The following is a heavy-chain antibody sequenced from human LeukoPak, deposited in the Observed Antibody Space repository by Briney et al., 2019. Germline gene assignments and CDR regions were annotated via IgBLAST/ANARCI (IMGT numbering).Heavy chain of an antibody. CDR3: ARGIAAAPGDYYYYMDV. CDR2: IIPIFGTA. CDR1: GGTFSSYA. D-gene: IGHD6-13*01. V-gene: IGHV1-69*01. J-gene: IGHJ6*03. Sequence: SVKVSCKASGGTFSSYAISWVQQAPGQGLEWMGGIIPIFGTANYAQKFQGRVTITADESTSTAYMELSSLRSDDTAVYYCARGIAAAPGDYYYYMDVWGKGTTVTISS.